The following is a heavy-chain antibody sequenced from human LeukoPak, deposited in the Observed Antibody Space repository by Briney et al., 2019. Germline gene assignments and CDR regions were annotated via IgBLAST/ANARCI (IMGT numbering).Heavy chain of an antibody. CDR1: GGSISSGGYY. J-gene: IGHJ4*02. Sequence: PSETLSLTCTVSGGSISSGGYYWSWIRQPPGKGLEWIGYIYHSGSTYYNPSLKSRVTISVDRSKNQFSLKLSSVTAADTAVYYCARPHYYDSSGPLDYWGQGTLVTVSS. V-gene: IGHV4-30-2*01. D-gene: IGHD3-22*01. CDR2: IYHSGST. CDR3: ARPHYYDSSGPLDY.